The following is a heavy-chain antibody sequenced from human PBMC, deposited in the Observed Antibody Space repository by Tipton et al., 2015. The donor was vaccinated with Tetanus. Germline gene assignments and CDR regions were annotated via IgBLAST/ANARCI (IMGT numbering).Heavy chain of an antibody. J-gene: IGHJ4*02. CDR1: GFSFSNYR. CDR3: ARYVATCTIGY. V-gene: IGHV3-21*01. Sequence: SLRLSCTVSGFSFSNYRMNWVRQAPGKGLEWVSSISSTSSYIYYADSVKGRFTISRDNAKSSLFLQMNSLRPEDTAVYYCARYVATCTIGYWGQGSLVTVSS. D-gene: IGHD2-2*01. CDR2: ISSTSSYI.